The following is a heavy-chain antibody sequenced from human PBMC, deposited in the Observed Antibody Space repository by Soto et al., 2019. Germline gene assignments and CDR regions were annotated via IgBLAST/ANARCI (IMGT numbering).Heavy chain of an antibody. D-gene: IGHD3-22*01. V-gene: IGHV1-69*06. Sequence: VASVKVSCQASGCTFSSYAISWVGQAPGQGREGMGGIIHNFGTANYEQTFKGRVTITADKSKSPAYMELSSLRSEDTAVYYCARDLVGSGYYCFDYWGQGTLVTVSS. CDR3: ARDLVGSGYYCFDY. CDR1: GCTFSSYA. J-gene: IGHJ4*02. CDR2: IIHNFGTA.